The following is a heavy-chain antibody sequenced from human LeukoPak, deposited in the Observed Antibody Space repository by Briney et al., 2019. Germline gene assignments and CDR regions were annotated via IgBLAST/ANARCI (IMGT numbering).Heavy chain of an antibody. D-gene: IGHD6-19*01. Sequence: SVKVSCKASGGTFSSCAISWVRQAPGQGLEWMGRIIPILGIANYAQKFQGRVTITADKSTSTAYMELSSLRSEDTAVYYCIAVAGTHDAFDIWGQGTMVTVSS. CDR1: GGTFSSCA. V-gene: IGHV1-69*04. CDR3: IAVAGTHDAFDI. J-gene: IGHJ3*02. CDR2: IIPILGIA.